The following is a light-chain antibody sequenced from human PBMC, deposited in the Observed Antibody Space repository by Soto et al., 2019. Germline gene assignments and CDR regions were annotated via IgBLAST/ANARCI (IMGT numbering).Light chain of an antibody. CDR3: QEYNSGWR. V-gene: IGKV1-5*01. Sequence: DIQMTQSPSTLSASIRDRVTIACRASQSVNTWLAWYQKKPGKAPKLLIYDASNLQSGVPSRFSGSGSGTEFTLSISNLQPDDFATYYCQEYNSGWRFGQGNKVEIK. CDR1: QSVNTW. CDR2: DAS. J-gene: IGKJ1*01.